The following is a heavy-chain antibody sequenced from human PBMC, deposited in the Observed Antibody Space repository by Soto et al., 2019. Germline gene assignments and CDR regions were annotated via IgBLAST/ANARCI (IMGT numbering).Heavy chain of an antibody. V-gene: IGHV4-59*01. CDR3: ARGRDFWSGYYSP. CDR1: GGSISSYY. Sequence: SETLSLTCTVSGGSISSYYWSWIRQPPGKRLEWIGYIYYSGSTNYNPSLKSRVTISVDPSKNQFSLKLSSVTAADTAVYYCARGRDFWSGYYSPWGQGTLVTVSS. CDR2: IYYSGST. J-gene: IGHJ5*02. D-gene: IGHD3-3*01.